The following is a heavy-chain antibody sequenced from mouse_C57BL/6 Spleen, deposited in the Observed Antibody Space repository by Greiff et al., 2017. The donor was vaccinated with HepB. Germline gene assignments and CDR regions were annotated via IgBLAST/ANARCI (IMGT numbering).Heavy chain of an antibody. D-gene: IGHD5-5*01. V-gene: IGHV1-50*01. CDR1: GYTFTSYW. Sequence: QVQLQQPGAELVKPGASVKLSCKASGYTFTSYWMQWVKQRPGQGLEWIGEIDPSDSYTNYNQKFKGKATLTVDTSSSTAYMQLSSLTSEDSAVYYCARKDYHYFDYWGQGTTLTVSS. J-gene: IGHJ2*01. CDR2: IDPSDSYT. CDR3: ARKDYHYFDY.